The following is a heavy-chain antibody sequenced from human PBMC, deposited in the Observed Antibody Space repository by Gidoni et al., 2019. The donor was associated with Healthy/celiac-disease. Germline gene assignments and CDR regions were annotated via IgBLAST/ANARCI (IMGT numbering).Heavy chain of an antibody. Sequence: VQLQQWGAGLLKPSETLSLTCAVYGGSLSGYYWSWIRQPPGKGLEWIGEINHSGSTNYNPSLKSRVTISVDTSKNQFSLKLSSVTAADTAVYYCATGGSYNWFDPWGQGTLVTVSS. CDR2: INHSGST. CDR3: ATGGSYNWFDP. D-gene: IGHD1-26*01. CDR1: GGSLSGYY. J-gene: IGHJ5*02. V-gene: IGHV4-34*01.